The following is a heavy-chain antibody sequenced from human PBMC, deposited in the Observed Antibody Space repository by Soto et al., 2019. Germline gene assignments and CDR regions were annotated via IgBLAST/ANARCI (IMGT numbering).Heavy chain of an antibody. J-gene: IGHJ4*02. CDR1: GFTFSSYW. D-gene: IGHD6-13*01. V-gene: IGHV3-7*01. CDR2: IKGDGGEK. Sequence: QPGGSLRLSCAASGFTFSSYWMSWVRQAPGKGLEWVASIKGDGGEKNYVDSVKGRFTISRDNAKNSLYLQMNSLRAEDTAVYYCARGVTGMSYWGQGTLVTVSS. CDR3: ARGVTGMSY.